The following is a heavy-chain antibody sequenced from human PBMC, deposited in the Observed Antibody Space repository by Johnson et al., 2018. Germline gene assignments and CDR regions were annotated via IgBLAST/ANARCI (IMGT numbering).Heavy chain of an antibody. CDR3: ARGVRRAARPRDSYYYMDV. Sequence: QVQLQESGPGVVKPSETXSLTCTVSAGSIRSDYWNWIRQAPGKRLEWIGYISHSGSTSYNPSLRSRVTILADTSKNQFSLNLNSGTAADTAVYYCARGVRRAARPRDSYYYMDVWGKGTTVIVSS. D-gene: IGHD6-6*01. CDR1: AGSIRSDY. CDR2: ISHSGST. V-gene: IGHV4-59*01. J-gene: IGHJ6*03.